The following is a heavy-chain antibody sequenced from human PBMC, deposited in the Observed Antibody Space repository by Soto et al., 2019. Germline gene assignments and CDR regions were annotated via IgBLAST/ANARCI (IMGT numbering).Heavy chain of an antibody. J-gene: IGHJ4*02. V-gene: IGHV3-9*01. Sequence: EVQLVESRGGLVQPGRSLRLSCAASGFIFDDYAMHWVRQAPGKGLEWVSGISWNSGTIGYADSVKGRFTISRDNAKNSMYLQMNSLRAEDTALYYCAKGQFYDSSGTDYWGQGILVTVSS. D-gene: IGHD3-22*01. CDR2: ISWNSGTI. CDR1: GFIFDDYA. CDR3: AKGQFYDSSGTDY.